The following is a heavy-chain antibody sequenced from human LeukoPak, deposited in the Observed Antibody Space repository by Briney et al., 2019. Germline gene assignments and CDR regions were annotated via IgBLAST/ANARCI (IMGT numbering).Heavy chain of an antibody. CDR2: IYYSGST. J-gene: IGHJ5*02. D-gene: IGHD2-15*01. Sequence: SQTLSLTCTVSGGSISSGGYYWSWIRQHPGKGLEWIGYIYYSGSTYYNPSLKSRVTISVDTSKNQFPLKLSSVTAADTAVYYCARADIVVVVAATRGWFDPWGQGTLVTVSS. V-gene: IGHV4-31*03. CDR3: ARADIVVVVAATRGWFDP. CDR1: GGSISSGGYY.